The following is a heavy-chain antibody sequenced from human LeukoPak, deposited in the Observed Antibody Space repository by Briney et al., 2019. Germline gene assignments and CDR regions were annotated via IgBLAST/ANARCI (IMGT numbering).Heavy chain of an antibody. J-gene: IGHJ4*02. D-gene: IGHD5-18*01. CDR3: ARTDGIQLWFAFDY. Sequence: GGSLRLSCAASGFTVSSNYMSWVRQAPGKGLEWVSVIYSGGSTYYADSVKGRFTISRDNSKNTLYLQMNSLRAEDTAVYYCARTDGIQLWFAFDYWGQGTLVTVSS. V-gene: IGHV3-66*01. CDR2: IYSGGST. CDR1: GFTVSSNY.